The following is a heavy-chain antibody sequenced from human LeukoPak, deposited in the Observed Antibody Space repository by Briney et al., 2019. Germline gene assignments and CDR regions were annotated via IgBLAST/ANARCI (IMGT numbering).Heavy chain of an antibody. V-gene: IGHV3-53*01. CDR1: GFTVSSNY. D-gene: IGHD6-19*01. Sequence: PGGSLRLSCAASGFTVSSNYMSWVRQAPGKGLEWISVIYSGGSTYYADSVKGRFTISRDDPKNTLYLQMNSLRAEDTAIYYCARAQWRTYSYYYMDVWGKGTTVTVSS. J-gene: IGHJ6*03. CDR2: IYSGGST. CDR3: ARAQWRTYSYYYMDV.